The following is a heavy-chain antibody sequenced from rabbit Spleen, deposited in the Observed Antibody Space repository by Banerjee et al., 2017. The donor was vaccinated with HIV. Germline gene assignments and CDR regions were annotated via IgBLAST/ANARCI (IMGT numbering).Heavy chain of an antibody. CDR3: ARGGNSYGHNSDAYAADYFDL. D-gene: IGHD6-1*01. CDR1: GFSFSSSDY. V-gene: IGHV1S40*01. J-gene: IGHJ4*01. Sequence: QSLEESGGDLVKPGASLTLTCTASGFSFSSSDYMCWVRQAPGKGLEWISCIAGGSGGFTYSATWAKGRFTCSKTSSTVDLKMTSLTAADTATYFCARGGNSYGHNSDAYAADYFDLWGPGTLVTVS. CDR2: IAGGSGGFT.